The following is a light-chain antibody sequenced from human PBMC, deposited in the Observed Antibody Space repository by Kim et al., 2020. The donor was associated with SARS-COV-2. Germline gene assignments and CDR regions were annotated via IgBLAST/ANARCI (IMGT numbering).Light chain of an antibody. CDR1: QSISSY. CDR3: QQSYSTPQS. Sequence: ASVGDRVTITCRSSQSISSYLNWYQQKPGKAPKLLIYAASSLQSGVPSRFSCSGSGTYFTLTISSLQPEDFATYYCQQSYSTPQSFGQGTKLEI. J-gene: IGKJ2*01. V-gene: IGKV1-39*01. CDR2: AAS.